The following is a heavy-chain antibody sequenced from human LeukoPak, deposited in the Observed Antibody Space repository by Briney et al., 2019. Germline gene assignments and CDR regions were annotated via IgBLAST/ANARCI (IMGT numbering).Heavy chain of an antibody. Sequence: GGSLRLSCAASGFTFSSYSMNWVRQAPGKGLEWVSYISSSSSTIYYADSVKGRFTISRDNAKNSLYLQMNSLRAEDTAVYYCARGYYDFWSGYYPFQVYFDYWGQGTLVTVSS. CDR2: ISSSSSTI. CDR3: ARGYYDFWSGYYPFQVYFDY. D-gene: IGHD3-3*01. V-gene: IGHV3-48*01. J-gene: IGHJ4*02. CDR1: GFTFSSYS.